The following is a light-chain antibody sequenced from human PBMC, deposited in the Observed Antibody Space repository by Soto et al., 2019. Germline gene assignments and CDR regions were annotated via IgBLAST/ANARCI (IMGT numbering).Light chain of an antibody. CDR3: QQHDTSLTWT. CDR2: AAS. CDR1: QGISSY. Sequence: DIQLTQSPSFLSASVGDRVTITCRASQGISSYLAWYQQKPGKAPKLLIYAASTLQSGVPSRFSGSGSGTEFTLTISRLEPEDFAIFYCQQHDTSLTWTFGQGTKVDIK. J-gene: IGKJ1*01. V-gene: IGKV1-9*01.